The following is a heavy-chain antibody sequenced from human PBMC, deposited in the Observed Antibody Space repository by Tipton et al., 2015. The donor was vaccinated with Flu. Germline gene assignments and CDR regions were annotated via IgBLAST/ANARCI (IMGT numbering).Heavy chain of an antibody. V-gene: IGHV4-34*01. CDR1: GGSFSGYY. Sequence: TLSLTCAVYGGSFSGYYWSWIRQPPGKGLEWIGEINHSGSTNYNPSLKSRVTISVDTSKNQFSLKLSSVTAADTAVYYCARPRTDSSSRRYFDLWGRGTLVTVSS. J-gene: IGHJ2*01. CDR3: ARPRTDSSSRRYFDL. CDR2: INHSGST. D-gene: IGHD6-6*01.